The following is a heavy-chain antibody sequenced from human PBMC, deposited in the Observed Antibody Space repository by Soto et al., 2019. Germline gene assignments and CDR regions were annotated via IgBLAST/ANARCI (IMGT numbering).Heavy chain of an antibody. V-gene: IGHV3-23*01. CDR1: GFTFSSYS. CDR3: AKKVNSRSGSQYFDY. D-gene: IGHD3-10*01. J-gene: IGHJ4*02. CDR2: FRTSGDGGTT. Sequence: GGSLRLSCAASGFTFSSYSMSWVRQAPGKGLEWVSGFRTSGDGGTTYYADSVKGRFTISRDNSKNTLFLKMNSLRAEDTAIYYCAKKVNSRSGSQYFDYWGQGTMVTV.